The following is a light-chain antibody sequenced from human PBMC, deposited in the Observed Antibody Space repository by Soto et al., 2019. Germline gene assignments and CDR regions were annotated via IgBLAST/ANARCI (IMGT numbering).Light chain of an antibody. CDR3: QQYDNWLS. V-gene: IGKV3-15*01. CDR2: YAS. J-gene: IGKJ5*01. Sequence: EIVMTQSPVTLSVSPGERATRSCRASQSVSYKGAWYQQQPGQAPRLIISYASSRATDVPARFSGSGSGTDFTLTISSLQSEDYAVYYCQQYDNWLSFGQGTRLEI. CDR1: QSVSYK.